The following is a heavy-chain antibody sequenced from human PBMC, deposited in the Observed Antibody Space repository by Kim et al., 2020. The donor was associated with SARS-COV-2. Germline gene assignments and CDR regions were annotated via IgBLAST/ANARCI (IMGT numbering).Heavy chain of an antibody. V-gene: IGHV3-9*01. CDR2: I. CDR3: AKEHGYYYYMDV. J-gene: IGHJ6*03. Sequence: IAYWKSVKARFTISRDNAMNSLYLQMNSLRPEDTALYYCAKEHGYYYYMDVWGKGTTVTVSS.